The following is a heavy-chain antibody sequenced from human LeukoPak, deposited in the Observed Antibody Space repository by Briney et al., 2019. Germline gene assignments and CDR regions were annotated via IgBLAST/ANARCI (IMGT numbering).Heavy chain of an antibody. CDR1: GDSISSYY. CDR2: IYASGST. Sequence: SETLSLTCTVSGDSISSYYWSWTRQPPGKGREYSWQIYASGSTNYNPSLNSRVTISLDTSKNQFSLKLSSVTAADTAVYYCARDPGSQFDYWGQGTLVTVSS. V-gene: IGHV4-59*01. CDR3: ARDPGSQFDY. J-gene: IGHJ4*02. D-gene: IGHD6-13*01.